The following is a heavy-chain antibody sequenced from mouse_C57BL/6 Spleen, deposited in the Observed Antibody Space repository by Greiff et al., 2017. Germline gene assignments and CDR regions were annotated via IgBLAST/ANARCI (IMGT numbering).Heavy chain of an antibody. J-gene: IGHJ4*01. CDR2: ISSGSSTI. V-gene: IGHV5-17*01. CDR3: ARQDYVLYAMDY. CDR1: GFTFRDYG. D-gene: IGHD1-1*01. Sequence: EVHLVESGGGLVKPGGSLKLSCAASGFTFRDYGMHWVRQAPEKGLEWVAYISSGSSTIYYADTVKGRFTISRDNAKNTLFLQMTSLRSEDTAMYYCARQDYVLYAMDYWGQGTSVTVSS.